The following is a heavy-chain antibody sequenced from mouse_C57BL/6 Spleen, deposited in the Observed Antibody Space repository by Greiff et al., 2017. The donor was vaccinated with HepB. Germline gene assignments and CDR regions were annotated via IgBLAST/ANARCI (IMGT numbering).Heavy chain of an antibody. Sequence: VQLQQSGAELVRPGASVTLSCKASGYTFTDYEMHWVKQTPVHGLEWIGAIDPETGGTAYNQKFKGKAILTADKSSSTAYMELRSLTSEDSAVYYCTRHVYHGAMDYWGQGTSVTVSS. J-gene: IGHJ4*01. CDR1: GYTFTDYE. V-gene: IGHV1-15*01. CDR3: TRHVYHGAMDY. CDR2: IDPETGGT.